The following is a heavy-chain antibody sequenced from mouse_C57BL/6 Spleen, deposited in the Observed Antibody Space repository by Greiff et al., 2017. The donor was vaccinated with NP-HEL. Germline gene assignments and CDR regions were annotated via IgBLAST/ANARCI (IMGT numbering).Heavy chain of an antibody. J-gene: IGHJ1*03. CDR2: IWSDGST. CDR1: GFSLTSYG. Sequence: VKLMESGPGLVAPSQSLSITCTVSGFSLTSYGVHWVRQPPGKGLEWLVVIWSDGSTTYNSAPISRLSISKDNSKSQVFLKMNSLQTDDTAMYYCARGNGWYFDVWGTGTTVTVSS. CDR3: ARGNGWYFDV. V-gene: IGHV2-6*03.